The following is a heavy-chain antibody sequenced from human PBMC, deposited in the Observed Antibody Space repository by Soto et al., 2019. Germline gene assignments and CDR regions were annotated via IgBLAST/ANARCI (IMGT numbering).Heavy chain of an antibody. CDR3: ARVSKLVAPKDGKSAYFYAMDV. CDR2: VYSTGTT. CDR1: VASISSSDFY. J-gene: IGHJ6*02. D-gene: IGHD6-6*01. V-gene: IGHV4-61*10. Sequence: SEPLSLPSAVSVASISSSDFYRTWIHHPAVKPIAWIGYVYSTGTTTYSPSLKSRVDMSVDTSENQFSLKVRSVTAADAAVYFCARVSKLVAPKDGKSAYFYAMDVWGPGTTVT.